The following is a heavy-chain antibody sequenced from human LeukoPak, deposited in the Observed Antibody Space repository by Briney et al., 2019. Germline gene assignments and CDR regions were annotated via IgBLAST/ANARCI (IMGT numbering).Heavy chain of an antibody. CDR1: CGSISSSYYY. V-gene: IGHV4-39*07. D-gene: IGHD1-26*01. CDR2: IYYSGST. CDR3: ARVASGPSGSYPDY. J-gene: IGHJ4*02. Sequence: PSETPSLTCTVSCGSISSSYYYWGWIRPPPGNGLGWVGSIYYSGSTYYNPSLKSRVTISVDTSKNQFSLKLSSVTAADTAVYYCARVASGPSGSYPDYWGQGTLVTVSS.